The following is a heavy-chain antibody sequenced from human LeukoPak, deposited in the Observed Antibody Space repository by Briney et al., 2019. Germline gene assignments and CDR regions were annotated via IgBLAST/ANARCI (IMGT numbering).Heavy chain of an antibody. D-gene: IGHD2-2*01. CDR2: IYYSGST. Sequence: SETLSLTCTVSGGSISSYYWSWIRQPPGKGLEWIAYIYYSGSTNYNPSLKSRVTISVDTSKNQFSLKLSSVTAADTAVYYCARGYCSSTSCYYYYYYMDVWGKGTTVTISS. CDR3: ARGYCSSTSCYYYYYYMDV. V-gene: IGHV4-59*01. J-gene: IGHJ6*03. CDR1: GGSISSYY.